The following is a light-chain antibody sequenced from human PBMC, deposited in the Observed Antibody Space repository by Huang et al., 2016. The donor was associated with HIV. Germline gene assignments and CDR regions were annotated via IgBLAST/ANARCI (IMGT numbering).Light chain of an antibody. CDR2: EAS. V-gene: IGKV3-15*01. J-gene: IGKJ3*01. CDR3: QQYNNWPIFT. CDR1: QSVSSN. Sequence: EIVMTQSPATLSVSPGERATLSCRASQSVSSNFAWYQEKPGQAPRLLIDEASTRATGIPARFSGSGSGTEFTLTISSLQSEDFAVYYCQQYNNWPIFTFGPGTKVDIK.